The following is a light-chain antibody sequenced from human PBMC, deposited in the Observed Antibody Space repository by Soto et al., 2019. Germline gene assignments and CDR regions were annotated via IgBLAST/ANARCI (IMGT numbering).Light chain of an antibody. CDR2: AAS. CDR1: QGISSY. CDR3: QQLNSYPT. Sequence: DLQLTQSPSFLSASGGDIVTITCRSSQGISSYLACYQQKPGKAPKLLIYAASTLQSGVPSRFSGSGSGTEFTLTISSLQPEDFATYYCQQLNSYPTFGGGTKVEIK. J-gene: IGKJ4*01. V-gene: IGKV1-9*01.